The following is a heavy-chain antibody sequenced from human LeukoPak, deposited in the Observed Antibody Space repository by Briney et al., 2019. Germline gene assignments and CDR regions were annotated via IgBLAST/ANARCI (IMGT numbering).Heavy chain of an antibody. J-gene: IGHJ5*02. CDR3: ARFPGGGYSSSWYNWFDP. CDR2: IYPGDSDT. V-gene: IGHV5-51*01. Sequence: GESLQISCKGSGYSFTSYWIGWVRQLPGKGLEWMGIIYPGDSDTRYSPSFQGQVTISADKSISTAYLQWSSLKASDTAMYYCARFPGGGYSSSWYNWFDPWGQGTLVTVSS. D-gene: IGHD6-13*01. CDR1: GYSFTSYW.